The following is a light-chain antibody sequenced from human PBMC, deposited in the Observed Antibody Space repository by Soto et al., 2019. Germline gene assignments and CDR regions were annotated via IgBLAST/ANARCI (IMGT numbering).Light chain of an antibody. CDR2: DVS. CDR1: QSVTAS. Sequence: DIQMTQSPSTLSASVGDSVTITCRASQSVTASLAWYQQKPGEAPKPLIYDVSNLETGVPSRFSGSGSGTEFSLTIRSLQPDDFATYYCQQYDYSRTLGQGTKVDIK. J-gene: IGKJ1*01. V-gene: IGKV1-5*01. CDR3: QQYDYSRT.